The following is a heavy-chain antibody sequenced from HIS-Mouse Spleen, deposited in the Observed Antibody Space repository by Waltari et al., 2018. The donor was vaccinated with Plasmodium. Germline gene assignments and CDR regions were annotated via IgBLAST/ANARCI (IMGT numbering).Heavy chain of an antibody. CDR1: GGSISSSSYY. J-gene: IGHJ5*02. CDR3: ARVTAAAGTS. CDR2: IYYSGST. Sequence: QLQLQESGPGLVKPSETLSLTCTVSGGSISSSSYYWGWIRQPPGKGLAWIGSIYYSGSTYYNPSLKSRVTISVDTSKNQFSLKLSSVTAADTAVYYCARVTAAAGTSWGQGTLVTVSS. D-gene: IGHD6-13*01. V-gene: IGHV4-39*07.